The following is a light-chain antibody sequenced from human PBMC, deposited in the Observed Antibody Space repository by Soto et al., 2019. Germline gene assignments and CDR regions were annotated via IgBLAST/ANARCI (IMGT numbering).Light chain of an antibody. J-gene: IGKJ4*01. CDR1: QGINNW. Sequence: DIQMTPSPSSVSASVGDRVTITCRASQGINNWLAWYQQKPGKDPKLLIYTTSSLQSGVPTRFSGSGSGTDFTLTISSLQPEDFATYYCQHANSFPLTFGGGTKVEIK. CDR2: TTS. V-gene: IGKV1-12*01. CDR3: QHANSFPLT.